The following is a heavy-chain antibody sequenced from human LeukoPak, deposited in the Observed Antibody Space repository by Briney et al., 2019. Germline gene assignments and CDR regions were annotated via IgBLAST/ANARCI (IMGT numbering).Heavy chain of an antibody. CDR1: GGSISSGGYS. Sequence: PSQTLSLTCAVSGGSISSGGYSWSWIRQPPGKGLEWIGYIYYSGSTNYNPSLKSRVTISVDTSKNQFSLKLSSVTAADTAVYYCARGAYGSGSYIFDYWGQGTLVTVSS. CDR3: ARGAYGSGSYIFDY. J-gene: IGHJ4*02. D-gene: IGHD3-10*01. V-gene: IGHV4-61*08. CDR2: IYYSGST.